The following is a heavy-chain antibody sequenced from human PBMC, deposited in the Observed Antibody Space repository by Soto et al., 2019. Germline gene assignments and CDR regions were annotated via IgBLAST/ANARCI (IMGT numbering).Heavy chain of an antibody. Sequence: QVQLVQSGAEVKKPGSSVKVSCKASGGTFSSYAISWVRQAPGQGLEWMGGIIPIFGTANYAQKFQGRVTITADESTSTAYMELSSLRSEDTAVYYCARVRRDGYNDYYYYGMDVWGQGTTVTVSS. J-gene: IGHJ6*02. CDR3: ARVRRDGYNDYYYYGMDV. D-gene: IGHD5-12*01. CDR1: GGTFSSYA. CDR2: IIPIFGTA. V-gene: IGHV1-69*01.